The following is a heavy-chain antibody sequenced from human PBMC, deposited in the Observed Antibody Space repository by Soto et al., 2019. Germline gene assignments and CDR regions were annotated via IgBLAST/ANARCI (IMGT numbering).Heavy chain of an antibody. D-gene: IGHD6-13*01. V-gene: IGHV3-33*01. CDR1: GFTFSSYG. CDR2: IWYDGSNK. J-gene: IGHJ4*02. Sequence: GGSLRLSCAASGFTFSSYGMHWVRQAPGKGLEWVAVIWYDGSNKYYADSVKGRFTISRDNSKNTLYLQMNSLRAEDTAVYYCARDGKYSSSSSYYFDYWGQGTLVTVSS. CDR3: ARDGKYSSSSSYYFDY.